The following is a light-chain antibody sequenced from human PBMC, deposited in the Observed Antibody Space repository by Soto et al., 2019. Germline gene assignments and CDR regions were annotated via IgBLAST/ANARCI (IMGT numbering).Light chain of an antibody. J-gene: IGKJ2*01. CDR1: QSVSSS. Sequence: EIVMTQSPATLSVSPGERATLSYRASQSVSSSLAWYQQKPGQAPRLLIYGASTRATGVPARFSGSGSGTEFTFTISSVQSEDFAVYYCQQYNNWLRTFGQGTKLEIK. V-gene: IGKV3-15*01. CDR3: QQYNNWLRT. CDR2: GAS.